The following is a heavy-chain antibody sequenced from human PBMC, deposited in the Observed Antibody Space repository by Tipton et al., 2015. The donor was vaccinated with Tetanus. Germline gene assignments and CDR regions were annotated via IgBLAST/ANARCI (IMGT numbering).Heavy chain of an antibody. CDR2: IYHSGTT. CDR1: GGSISSYY. V-gene: IGHV4-59*12. J-gene: IGHJ4*02. D-gene: IGHD3-3*01. Sequence: GLVKPSETLSLTCTVSGGSISSYYWSWIRQTPGKGLEWIGEIYHSGTTNYNPSLKSRVTMSVDNSKNQFSLKLNSVTAADTAVYYCARESITIFGVVSIDYWGQGTLVTVSS. CDR3: ARESITIFGVVSIDY.